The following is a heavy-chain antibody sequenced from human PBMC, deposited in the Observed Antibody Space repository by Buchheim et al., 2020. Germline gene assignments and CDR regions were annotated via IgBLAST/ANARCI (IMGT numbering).Heavy chain of an antibody. CDR1: GGSISSGSYY. CDR3: ASFYVGIIAVAGSKTRTFDY. V-gene: IGHV4-61*02. J-gene: IGHJ4*02. CDR2: IYTSGST. Sequence: QVQLQESGPGLVKPSQTLSLTCTVSGGSISSGSYYWSWIRQPAGKGLEWIGRIYTSGSTNYNPSLKSRVTISVDTSKNQFSLKLSSVTAADTAVYYCASFYVGIIAVAGSKTRTFDYWGQGTL. D-gene: IGHD6-19*01.